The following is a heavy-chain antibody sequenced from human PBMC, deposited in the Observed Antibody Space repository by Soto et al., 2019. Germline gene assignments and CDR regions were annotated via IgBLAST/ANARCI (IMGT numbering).Heavy chain of an antibody. J-gene: IGHJ4*02. D-gene: IGHD3-10*01. CDR1: GFSFSSYA. Sequence: QVQLVESGGGVVQPGRSLRLSCAASGFSFSSYAIHWVRQAPGKRLEWVAVISTDGSNKYSKDSVKGHFTNSRDNSQNTLYMHMNSLTAEDTAVYYCARDTEVRGANEYLRQGTRGTASS. CDR3: ARDTEVRGANEY. V-gene: IGHV3-30*04. CDR2: ISTDGSNK.